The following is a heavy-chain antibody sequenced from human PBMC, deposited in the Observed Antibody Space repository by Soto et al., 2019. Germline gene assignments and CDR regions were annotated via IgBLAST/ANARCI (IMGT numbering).Heavy chain of an antibody. Sequence: RLSCAASGYTFSSYAMHWVRQAPGKGLEWVEVISYDGSNKYYADSVKGRFTISRDNSKNTLYLQMNSLRAEDTAVYYCARDHDSSGSYLYYFHXWGQVTLVTVSX. V-gene: IGHV3-30-3*01. CDR2: ISYDGSNK. D-gene: IGHD3-22*01. J-gene: IGHJ4*02. CDR1: GYTFSSYA. CDR3: ARDHDSSGSYLYYFHX.